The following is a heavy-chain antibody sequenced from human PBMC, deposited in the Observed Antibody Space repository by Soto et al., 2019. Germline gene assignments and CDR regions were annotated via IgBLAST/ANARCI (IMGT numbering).Heavy chain of an antibody. Sequence: ASVKVSCKASGYTFTSYGISWVRQAPGQGLEWMGWISAYNGNTNYAQKLQGRVTMTTDTSTSTAYMELRSLRSDDTAVYYCARDSISDIVVVPAAMRSFSDIWGQGTMVTVSS. V-gene: IGHV1-18*01. J-gene: IGHJ3*02. D-gene: IGHD2-2*01. CDR3: ARDSISDIVVVPAAMRSFSDI. CDR2: ISAYNGNT. CDR1: GYTFTSYG.